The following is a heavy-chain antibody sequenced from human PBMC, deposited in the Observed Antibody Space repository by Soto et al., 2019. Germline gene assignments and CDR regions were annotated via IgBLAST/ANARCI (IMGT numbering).Heavy chain of an antibody. D-gene: IGHD3-22*01. CDR2: ISYDGSNK. J-gene: IGHJ4*02. Sequence: PGGSLRLSCAASGFTFSSYAMHWVRQAPGKGLEWVAVISYDGSNKYYADSVKGQFTISRDNSKNTLYLQMNSLRAEDTAVYYCARDLVRSSGPDYWGQGTLVTVSS. V-gene: IGHV3-30-3*01. CDR1: GFTFSSYA. CDR3: ARDLVRSSGPDY.